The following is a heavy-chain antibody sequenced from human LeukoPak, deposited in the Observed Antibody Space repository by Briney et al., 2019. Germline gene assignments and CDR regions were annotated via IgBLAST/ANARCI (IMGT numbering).Heavy chain of an antibody. CDR3: ARDPLGSSDIVVVVAATPIAFDI. J-gene: IGHJ3*02. V-gene: IGHV1-18*01. CDR1: GYTFTSYG. CDR2: ISAYNGNT. D-gene: IGHD2-15*01. Sequence: ASVTVSCKASGYTFTSYGISWVRQAPGQGLEWMGWISAYNGNTNYAQKLQGRVTMTTDTSTSTAYMELRSLRSDDTAVYYCARDPLGSSDIVVVVAATPIAFDIWGQGTMVTVSS.